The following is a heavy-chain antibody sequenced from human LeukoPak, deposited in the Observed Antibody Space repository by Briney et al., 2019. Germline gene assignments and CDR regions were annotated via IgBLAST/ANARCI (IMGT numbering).Heavy chain of an antibody. Sequence: ASVKVSCKVSGYTLTELSMHWVRQAPGKGLEWMGGFDPEDGETIYAQKFQGRVTMTEDTSTDTAYMELNSLRAEDTALYYCAKDGGIAVAGIAFDIWGQGTMVTVSS. J-gene: IGHJ3*02. CDR2: FDPEDGET. V-gene: IGHV1-24*01. CDR1: GYTLTELS. D-gene: IGHD6-19*01. CDR3: AKDGGIAVAGIAFDI.